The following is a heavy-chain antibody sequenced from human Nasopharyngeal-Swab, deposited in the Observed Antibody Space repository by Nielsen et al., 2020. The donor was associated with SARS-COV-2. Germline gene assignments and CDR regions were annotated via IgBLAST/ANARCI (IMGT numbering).Heavy chain of an antibody. CDR1: GFTFSTYA. J-gene: IGHJ6*02. V-gene: IGHV3-23*01. CDR3: AKDRDSGDDSGEYYHYYGMDV. Sequence: GESLKISCAASGFTFSTYAISWVRQAPGKGLEWVSVISGSDYSTHYADSVKGRFTISRDNSKNTLNLQMNNLRAEDTAIYYCAKDRDSGDDSGEYYHYYGMDVWGQGAPVTVSS. D-gene: IGHD5-12*01. CDR2: ISGSDYST.